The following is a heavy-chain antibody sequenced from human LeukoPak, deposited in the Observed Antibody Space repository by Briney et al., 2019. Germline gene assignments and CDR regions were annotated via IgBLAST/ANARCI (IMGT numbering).Heavy chain of an antibody. J-gene: IGHJ4*02. CDR2: INSDGSST. CDR1: GFTFSSYW. V-gene: IGHV3-74*01. CDR3: ARAEMLETYYYDSSGLDY. Sequence: PGGSLRLSCAASGFTFSSYWMHWVRQAPGKGLVWVSRINSDGSSTSYADSVKGRFTISRDNAKNTLYLQMNSLRAEDTAVYYCARAEMLETYYYDSSGLDYWGQGTLVTVSS. D-gene: IGHD3-22*01.